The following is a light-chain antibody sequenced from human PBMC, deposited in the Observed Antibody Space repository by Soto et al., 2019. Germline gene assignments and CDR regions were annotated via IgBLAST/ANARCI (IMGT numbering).Light chain of an antibody. J-gene: IGKJ2*01. V-gene: IGKV3-15*01. CDR2: RAS. Sequence: EIVMTQSPATLSVSPGETVNLSCRASQSVSSNFAWYRQKPGQAPTLVIYRASTRATGIPARFSGSGSGTEFTLTISGLQSEDFAVYYCQQYNKLPYTFGQGTKLEIK. CDR1: QSVSSN. CDR3: QQYNKLPYT.